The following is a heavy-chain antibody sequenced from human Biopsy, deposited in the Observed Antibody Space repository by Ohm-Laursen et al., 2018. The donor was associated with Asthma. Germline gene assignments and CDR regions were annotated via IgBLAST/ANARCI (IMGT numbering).Heavy chain of an antibody. D-gene: IGHD3-9*01. CDR2: INAGDGNT. CDR1: GYTFIHFA. CDR3: ARTYYDFLTGQVNDAFAM. Sequence: GASVKVSCNASGYTFIHFAIHWVRQAPGQRLEWMGWINAGDGNTKYSQKFQGRVTITRDTSASTAHMDLRSLRSEDTAMYYCARTYYDFLTGQVNDAFAMWGQGTMVTVSS. V-gene: IGHV1-3*01. J-gene: IGHJ3*02.